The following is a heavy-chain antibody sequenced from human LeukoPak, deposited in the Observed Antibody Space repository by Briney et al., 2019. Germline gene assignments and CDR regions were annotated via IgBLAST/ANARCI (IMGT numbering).Heavy chain of an antibody. V-gene: IGHV3-23*01. J-gene: IGHJ4*02. CDR3: ARKVAVAMDLDY. Sequence: PGGPLRLSCAASGFTFKSYGMTWVRQVPGKGLEWVSSITGAGSSTKYADSVSGRFTISRDNSKNTLSLQMTGLRAEDTAVYYCARKVAVAMDLDYWGQGTLVTVSS. CDR2: ITGAGSST. D-gene: IGHD5-18*01. CDR1: GFTFKSYG.